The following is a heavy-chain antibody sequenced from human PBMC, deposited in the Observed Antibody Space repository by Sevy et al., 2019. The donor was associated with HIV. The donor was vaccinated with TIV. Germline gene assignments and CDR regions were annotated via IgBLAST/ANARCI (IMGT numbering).Heavy chain of an antibody. D-gene: IGHD3-22*01. J-gene: IGHJ4*02. V-gene: IGHV3-23*01. Sequence: GGSLRLSCAASGFNFNTFAMSWVRQAPGKGLEWVSAISGSSYSTYYANSVKGRFTISRDNSKNTLYLQMNSLRAEDTAVYYWVEEGEGYNYDSSGSFGLWGQGTLVTVSS. CDR1: GFNFNTFA. CDR3: VEEGEGYNYDSSGSFGL. CDR2: ISGSSYST.